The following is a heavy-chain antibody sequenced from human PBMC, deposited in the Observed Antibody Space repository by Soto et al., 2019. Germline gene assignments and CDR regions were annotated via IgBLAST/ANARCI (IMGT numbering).Heavy chain of an antibody. J-gene: IGHJ4*02. D-gene: IGHD2-2*01. CDR2: INHSGST. Sequence: SDTLSLTCAVYGGSFSGYYWSWIRQPPGKGLEGILEINHSGSTNYNRSLKSRVTISVDTSKKQFYLKLGSVTAAETAVYYCARGRPPPGRHYFDXWGQGTLVTVSX. CDR1: GGSFSGYY. V-gene: IGHV4-34*01. CDR3: ARGRPPPGRHYFDX.